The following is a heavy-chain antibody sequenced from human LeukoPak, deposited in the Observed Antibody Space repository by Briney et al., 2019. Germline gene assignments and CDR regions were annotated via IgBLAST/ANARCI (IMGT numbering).Heavy chain of an antibody. CDR2: INHSGST. Sequence: PSETLSLTCAVYGGSFSGYYWSWIRQPPGKGLEWIGEINHSGSTNYNPSLKSRVTISVDTSKNQFSLKLSSVTAADTAVYYCASPQYYYDSSGYLGPYFDYWGQGTLVTVSS. CDR3: ASPQYYYDSSGYLGPYFDY. V-gene: IGHV4-34*01. J-gene: IGHJ4*02. D-gene: IGHD3-22*01. CDR1: GGSFSGYY.